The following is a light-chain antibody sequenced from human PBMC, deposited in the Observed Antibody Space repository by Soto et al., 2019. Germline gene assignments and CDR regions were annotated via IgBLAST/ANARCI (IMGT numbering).Light chain of an antibody. CDR3: QQYSTYSRA. Sequence: DIQMTQSPSTLSASVGDRVTITCRASESIDSWLAWHQQKPGRAPKLLISKASSLESGVPSRFSGSGFGTEFTLTISSLQPDDFATFYCQQYSTYSRAFGQGTKVDIK. CDR2: KAS. V-gene: IGKV1-5*03. CDR1: ESIDSW. J-gene: IGKJ1*01.